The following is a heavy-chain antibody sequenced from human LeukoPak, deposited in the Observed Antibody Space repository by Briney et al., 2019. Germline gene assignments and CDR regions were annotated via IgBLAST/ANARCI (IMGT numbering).Heavy chain of an antibody. CDR3: ARGTERASWFDP. D-gene: IGHD1-1*01. J-gene: IGHJ5*02. CDR2: IYHSGST. CDR1: GGPISRGDNS. Sequence: SQTLSLTCAVSGGPISRGDNSWSWLRQPPGKGLEWIGYIYHSGSTYYSPSLKSRVTISVDRSKNQFSLKLSSVTAADTAVYYCARGTERASWFDPWGQGTLVTVSS. V-gene: IGHV4-30-2*01.